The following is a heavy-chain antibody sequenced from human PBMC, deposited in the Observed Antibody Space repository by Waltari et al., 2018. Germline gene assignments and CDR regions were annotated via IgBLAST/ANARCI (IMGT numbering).Heavy chain of an antibody. CDR3: AREAGDGTYDAFDI. V-gene: IGHV6-1*01. D-gene: IGHD7-27*01. J-gene: IGHJ3*02. CDR1: GDSVPSNSSA. Sequence: QVQLQQSGPGLVKPSQTLSLPCAIPGDSVPSNSSAWNWIRQSPSRGLEWLGRTYYRSKWYNDYVVSVKSRITINPDTSKNQFSLQLNSVTPEDTAVYYCAREAGDGTYDAFDIWGQGTMVTVSS. CDR2: TYYRSKWYN.